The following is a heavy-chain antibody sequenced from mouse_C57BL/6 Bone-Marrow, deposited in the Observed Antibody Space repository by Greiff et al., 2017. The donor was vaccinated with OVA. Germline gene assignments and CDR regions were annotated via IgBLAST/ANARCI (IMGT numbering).Heavy chain of an antibody. V-gene: IGHV1-18*01. CDR3: ARNYGNYDAMDY. Sequence: VQLQQSGPELVKPGASVKIPCKASGYTFTDYNMDWVKQSHGKSLEWIGDINPNNGGTIYNQKFKDKATLTVDKSSSTAYMELRSLTSEDTAVYYCARNYGNYDAMDYWGQGTSVTVSS. CDR2: INPNNGGT. D-gene: IGHD2-1*01. CDR1: GYTFTDYN. J-gene: IGHJ4*01.